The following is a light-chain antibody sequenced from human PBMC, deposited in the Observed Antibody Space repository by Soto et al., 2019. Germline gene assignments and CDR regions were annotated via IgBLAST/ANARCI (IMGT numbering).Light chain of an antibody. V-gene: IGKV3-11*01. J-gene: IGKJ1*01. CDR2: DAS. CDR3: QLRRSCPRT. Sequence: EIVLTQSPATLSLSPGERATLSCRASEDVGSYLGWFRQKRGQAPRLLIYDASNRATGIPARFSGSGSGTDFTLTISSLEPEDFAVYYCQLRRSCPRTFGQGTKV. CDR1: EDVGSY.